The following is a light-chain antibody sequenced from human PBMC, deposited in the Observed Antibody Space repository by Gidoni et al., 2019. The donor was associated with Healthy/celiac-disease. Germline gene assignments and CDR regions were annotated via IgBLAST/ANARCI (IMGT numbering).Light chain of an antibody. CDR1: QSVSSY. Sequence: EIVLTQSPATLSLSPRERATLSCRASQSVSSYLAWYQQKPGQAPRLLIYDASNRATGIPARFSGSGSGTDFTLTLSSLEPDDFAVYYFQQRSNWPRTFGQWTKLEIK. J-gene: IGKJ2*01. CDR3: QQRSNWPRT. CDR2: DAS. V-gene: IGKV3-11*01.